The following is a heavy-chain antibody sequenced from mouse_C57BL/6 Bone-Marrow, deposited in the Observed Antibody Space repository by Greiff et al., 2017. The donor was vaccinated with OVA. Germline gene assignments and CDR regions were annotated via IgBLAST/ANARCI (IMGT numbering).Heavy chain of an antibody. Sequence: QVQLQQSGAELARPGASVKLSCKASGYTFTSYGISWVKQRTGQGLEWIGEIYPRSGNTYYNEKFKGKATLTADKSSSTAYMELRSLTSEDSAVYFCARKGAITTVVPYYYFDYWGQGTTLTVSS. CDR3: ARKGAITTVVPYYYFDY. D-gene: IGHD1-1*01. J-gene: IGHJ2*01. CDR1: GYTFTSYG. V-gene: IGHV1-81*01. CDR2: IYPRSGNT.